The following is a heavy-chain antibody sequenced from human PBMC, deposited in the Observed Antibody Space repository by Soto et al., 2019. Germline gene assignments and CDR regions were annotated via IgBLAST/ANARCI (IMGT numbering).Heavy chain of an antibody. J-gene: IGHJ4*02. Sequence: GGSLRLSCGASGFTFSEDYMSWIRQAPGKGLEWVSYISSSGGTIYYADSVKGRFTISRDNAKNSLFLQMNSLRADDTAVYYCARASSPRDPWLDYWGQGTLVTVSS. V-gene: IGHV3-11*01. CDR2: ISSSGGTI. CDR1: GFTFSEDY. D-gene: IGHD5-18*01. CDR3: ARASSPRDPWLDY.